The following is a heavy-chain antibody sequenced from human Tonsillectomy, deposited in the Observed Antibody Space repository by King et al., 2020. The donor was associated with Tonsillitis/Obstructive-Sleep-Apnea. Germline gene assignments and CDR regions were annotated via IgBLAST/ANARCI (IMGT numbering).Heavy chain of an antibody. J-gene: IGHJ3*02. D-gene: IGHD1-1*01. CDR2: IIPIFGTA. CDR1: GGTFSSYA. V-gene: IGHV1-69*12. CDR3: ARARYNWNDEDLDAFDI. Sequence: QLVQSGAEVKKPGSSVKVSCKASGGTFSSYAISWVRQAPGQGLEWMGGIIPIFGTANYAQKFQGRVTITADESTSTAYMERSSLRSEDTAGYYCARARYNWNDEDLDAFDIWGQGTMVTVSS.